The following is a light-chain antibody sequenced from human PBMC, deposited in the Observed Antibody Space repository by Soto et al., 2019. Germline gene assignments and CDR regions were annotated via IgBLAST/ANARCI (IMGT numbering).Light chain of an antibody. Sequence: DIQMTQSPSSLSASVGDRATITCRASQRISYYLNWFQQKPGRAPKLLIYAASSLEAGVPSRYSGSGSGTDFTLTISSLQPEDFATYYCQQSYSTPFTFGQGTRREIK. CDR3: QQSYSTPFT. CDR1: QRISYY. CDR2: AAS. J-gene: IGKJ5*01. V-gene: IGKV1-39*01.